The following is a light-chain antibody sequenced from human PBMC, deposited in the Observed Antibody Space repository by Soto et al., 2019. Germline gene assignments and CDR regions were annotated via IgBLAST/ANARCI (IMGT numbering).Light chain of an antibody. J-gene: IGLJ1*01. CDR3: SLYSSNGSLI. CDR2: DVN. V-gene: IGLV2-18*01. Sequence: QSALTQPRSVSGSPGQSVTISCTGTSSDVGGYDSVSWYQQAPGTAPKLIIYDVNNRPSGAPDRFSGSTSGNTASLTISGLQAEDETDYFCSLYSSNGSLIFGPGTKVTVL. CDR1: SSDVGGYDS.